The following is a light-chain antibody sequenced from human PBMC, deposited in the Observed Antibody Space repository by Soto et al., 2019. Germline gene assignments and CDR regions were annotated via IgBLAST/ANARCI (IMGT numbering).Light chain of an antibody. CDR1: QSVSSSY. CDR3: QQYGSSLL. J-gene: IGKJ5*01. Sequence: EIVFTQSPGTLSLSPGERATLSCRASQSVSSSYLAWYQQKPGQAPRLLIYGASSRATGIPDRFSGSGSGTDFTLTISRLEPEDFAVYYCQQYGSSLLFGQGTRLEIK. CDR2: GAS. V-gene: IGKV3-20*01.